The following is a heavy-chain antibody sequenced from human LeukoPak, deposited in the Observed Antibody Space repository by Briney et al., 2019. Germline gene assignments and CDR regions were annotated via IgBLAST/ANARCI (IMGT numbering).Heavy chain of an antibody. V-gene: IGHV3-11*06. CDR1: GFTFSDYY. CDR3: ARQSAGYCSGGSCYSGFFDY. D-gene: IGHD2-15*01. Sequence: GGSLRLSCAASGFTFSDYYMSWIRQAPGKGLEWVSYISSSSSYTNYADSVKGRFTISRDNAKNSLYLQMNSLRAEDTAVYYCARQSAGYCSGGSCYSGFFDYWGQGTLVTVPS. CDR2: ISSSSSYT. J-gene: IGHJ4*02.